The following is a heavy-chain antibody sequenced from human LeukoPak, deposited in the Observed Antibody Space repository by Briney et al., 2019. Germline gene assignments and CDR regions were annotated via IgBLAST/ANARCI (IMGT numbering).Heavy chain of an antibody. CDR2: IYSTGST. CDR1: GGSINFYY. CDR3: ARGIADPYSFDS. D-gene: IGHD6-13*01. Sequence: ETLSLTCTVCGGSINFYYWSWIRQPAGKGLEWIGRIYSTGSTNYSPSLKSRVTMSVDKSKNQFSLDLSSVTAADTAVYYCARGIADPYSFDSWGQGTLVTVSS. V-gene: IGHV4-4*07. J-gene: IGHJ4*02.